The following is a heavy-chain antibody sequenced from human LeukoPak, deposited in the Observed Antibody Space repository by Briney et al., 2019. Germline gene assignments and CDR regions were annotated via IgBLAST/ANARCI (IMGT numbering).Heavy chain of an antibody. V-gene: IGHV4-59*01. CDR1: GGSISSYY. CDR2: IYYSGST. CDR3: ARVGGRWFDP. J-gene: IGHJ5*02. D-gene: IGHD3-16*01. Sequence: KPSETLSLTCTVSGGSISSYYWSWIRQPPGKGLEWIGYIYYSGSTNYNPSLKSRVTISVDTSKNQFSLKLSSVTAADTAVYYFARVGGRWFDPWGQGTLVTVSS.